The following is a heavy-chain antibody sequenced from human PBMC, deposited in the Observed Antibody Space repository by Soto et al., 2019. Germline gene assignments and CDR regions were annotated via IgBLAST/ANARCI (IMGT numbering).Heavy chain of an antibody. Sequence: GGSLRLSCAASGFTVSSNYMSWVRQAPGKGLEWVSVIYSGGSTYYADSVKGRFTISRHNSKNTLYLQMNSLRAEDTAVYYCAREGVLDGSYNYYYYGMDVWGQGTKVTVSS. CDR2: IYSGGST. D-gene: IGHD1-26*01. J-gene: IGHJ6*02. CDR1: GFTVSSNY. CDR3: AREGVLDGSYNYYYYGMDV. V-gene: IGHV3-53*04.